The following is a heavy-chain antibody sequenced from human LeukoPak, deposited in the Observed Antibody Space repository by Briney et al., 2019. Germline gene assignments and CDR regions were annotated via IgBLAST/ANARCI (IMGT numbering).Heavy chain of an antibody. Sequence: ASVKVSCKASGYTFSGYYMHWVRQAPGQGLEWMGWINPNSGGTNYAQKFQGRVTMTRDTSISTAYMELSRLRSDDTAVYYCARGKGYYDSSGYPLDYWGQGTLVTVSS. CDR3: ARGKGYYDSSGYPLDY. J-gene: IGHJ4*02. V-gene: IGHV1-2*02. D-gene: IGHD3-22*01. CDR1: GYTFSGYY. CDR2: INPNSGGT.